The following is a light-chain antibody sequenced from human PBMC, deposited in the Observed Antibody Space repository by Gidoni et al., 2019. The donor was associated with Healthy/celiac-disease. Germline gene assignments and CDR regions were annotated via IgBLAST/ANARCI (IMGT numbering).Light chain of an antibody. Sequence: RQMSHAPSSLSASVGDRVTITCRASQSISSYLNWYQQKPGKAPTLLIYAASSLQSGVPSRFSGSGSGTDFTLTISSLQPEDFATYYCQQSNSTPPTFGRGTKVEIK. CDR3: QQSNSTPPT. CDR2: AAS. J-gene: IGKJ1*01. CDR1: QSISSY. V-gene: IGKV1-39*01.